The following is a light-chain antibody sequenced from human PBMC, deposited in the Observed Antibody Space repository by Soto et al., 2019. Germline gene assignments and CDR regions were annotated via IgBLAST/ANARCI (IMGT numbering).Light chain of an antibody. Sequence: DIQMTQSPSSVSASVGDRVTITCPASQGISSWLAWYQQKPGKAPKLLIYAAYSLQSGVQSRFSGSGSGTDFTLTIRSLEPEDSAVYYCKQRHMWPITFGQGTRLEIK. V-gene: IGKV1-12*01. CDR1: QGISSW. CDR3: KQRHMWPIT. CDR2: AAY. J-gene: IGKJ5*01.